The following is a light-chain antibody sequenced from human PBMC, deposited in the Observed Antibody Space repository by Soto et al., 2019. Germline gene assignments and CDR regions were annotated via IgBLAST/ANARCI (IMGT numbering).Light chain of an antibody. J-gene: IGKJ2*01. Sequence: QMTQSPSSLSASAGDRVTIACRASQWIXTHLYWEQYKPGKATKVMNXYASSLQSGVPSRFSGSGSGREFTLTLSSLQPEDFATSSCRQTYRPPMYTFGQGTKVDIK. CDR3: RQTYRPPMYT. V-gene: IGKV1-39*01. CDR2: YAS. CDR1: QWIXTH.